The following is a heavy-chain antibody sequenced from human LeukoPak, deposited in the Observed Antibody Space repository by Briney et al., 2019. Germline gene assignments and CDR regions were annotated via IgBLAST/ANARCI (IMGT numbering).Heavy chain of an antibody. CDR1: GGSFSNFY. V-gene: IGHV4-59*12. D-gene: IGHD1-1*01. Sequence: SETLSLTCSVSGGSFSNFYWNWIRQTPGKGLEWIGEVYDSGSTNYNPSLMSRVTVSVDTSKNQFSLRLTSVTATDTAVYYCAKRWNGGSNFYIDVWGKGAAVSVSS. CDR2: VYDSGST. J-gene: IGHJ6*04. CDR3: AKRWNGGSNFYIDV.